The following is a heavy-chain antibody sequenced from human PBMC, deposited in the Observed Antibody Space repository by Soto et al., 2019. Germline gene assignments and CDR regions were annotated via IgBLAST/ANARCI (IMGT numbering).Heavy chain of an antibody. CDR2: ISAYNGNT. CDR1: GYTFTSYG. CDR3: AREGMWYSSGWYIDH. D-gene: IGHD6-19*01. Sequence: GASVKVSCKASGYTFTSYGISWVRQAPGQGLEWMGWISAYNGNTNYAQKLQGRVTMTTDTSTSTAYMELRSLRSDDTAVYYCAREGMWYSSGWYIDHWGQGTLVTVSS. V-gene: IGHV1-18*01. J-gene: IGHJ5*02.